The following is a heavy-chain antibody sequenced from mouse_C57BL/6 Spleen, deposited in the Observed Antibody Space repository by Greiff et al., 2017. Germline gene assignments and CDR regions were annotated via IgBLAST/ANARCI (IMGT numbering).Heavy chain of an antibody. CDR2: IYPRGGNT. Sequence: QVQLKESGAELARPGASVKLSCKASGYTFTSYGISWVKQRPGQGLEWIGEIYPRGGNTYYNEKFKGKATLTADKTTSAAYMKRHSLTYEDSAVYDGATEYSITTVPAYYFDYWGQGTTLTVSS. CDR1: GYTFTSYG. J-gene: IGHJ2*01. D-gene: IGHD1-1*01. CDR3: ATEYSITTVPAYYFDY. V-gene: IGHV1-81*01.